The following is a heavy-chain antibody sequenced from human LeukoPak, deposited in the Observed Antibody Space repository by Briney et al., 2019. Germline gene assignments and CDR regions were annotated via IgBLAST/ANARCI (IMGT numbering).Heavy chain of an antibody. D-gene: IGHD2-15*01. CDR3: AKDSGYCSGGSCYLSYYFDY. Sequence: GGSLRLSCAASGFTFSSYGMHWVRQAPGKGLEWVSAISGSGGSTYYADSVKGRFTISRDNSKNTLYLQMNSLRAEDTAVYYCAKDSGYCSGGSCYLSYYFDYWGQGTLVTVSS. CDR2: ISGSGGST. V-gene: IGHV3-23*01. J-gene: IGHJ4*02. CDR1: GFTFSSYG.